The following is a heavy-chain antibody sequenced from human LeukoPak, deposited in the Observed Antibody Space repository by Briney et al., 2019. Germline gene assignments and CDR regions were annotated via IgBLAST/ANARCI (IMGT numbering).Heavy chain of an antibody. D-gene: IGHD3-10*01. V-gene: IGHV1-2*02. J-gene: IGHJ4*02. CDR1: GYTFTGYY. Sequence: ASVTVSCKASGYTFTGYYMHWVRQAPGQGLEWMGWINPNSGGTNYEQKFQGRVTMTRDTSISTAYMELGRLRSDDTAVYYCASLLVGSGSYLSWGQGTLATVSS. CDR3: ASLLVGSGSYLS. CDR2: INPNSGGT.